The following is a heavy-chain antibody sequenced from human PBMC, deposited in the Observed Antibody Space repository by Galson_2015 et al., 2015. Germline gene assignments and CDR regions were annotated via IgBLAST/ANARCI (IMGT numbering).Heavy chain of an antibody. CDR1: GFTFSSYW. J-gene: IGHJ4*02. CDR2: IYSGGST. Sequence: SLRLSCAASGFTFSSYWMHWVRQAPGKGLEWVSVIYSGGSTYYADSVKGRFTISRDNSKNTLYLQMNTLRAEDTAVYYCARGGTASTGTFKYWGQGTLVAVSS. V-gene: IGHV3-53*01. D-gene: IGHD6-13*01. CDR3: ARGGTASTGTFKY.